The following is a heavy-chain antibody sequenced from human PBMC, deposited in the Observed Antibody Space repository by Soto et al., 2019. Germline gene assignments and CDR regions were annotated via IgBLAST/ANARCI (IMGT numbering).Heavy chain of an antibody. CDR1: GGSISRSTYY. CDR2: FHYSGTT. Sequence: QLQLQESGPGLVKPSETLSLTCSVSGGSISRSTYYWAWIRQPPGKGLEWIATFHYSGTTYYNPSLTTRLTISVDPSKNQFSLNLTSVTAAATALSYCATWDCSTPPCYFDYWGQGSLVTVSS. CDR3: ATWDCSTPPCYFDY. V-gene: IGHV4-39*01. J-gene: IGHJ4*02. D-gene: IGHD2-15*01.